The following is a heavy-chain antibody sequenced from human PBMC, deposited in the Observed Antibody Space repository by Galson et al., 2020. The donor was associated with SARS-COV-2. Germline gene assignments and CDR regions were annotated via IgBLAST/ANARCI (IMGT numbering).Heavy chain of an antibody. J-gene: IGHJ4*02. D-gene: IGHD3-22*01. CDR1: GGSISSSNW. V-gene: IGHV4-4*02. Sequence: SETLSLTCAVSGGSISSSNWWSWVRQPPGKGLEWIGEISHSGSTNYNPSLKSRVTISVDKSKNQFSLKLSSVTAADTAVYDCARGPQGDSSGYYDGYWGQGTQVTDTS. CDR3: ARGPQGDSSGYYDGY. CDR2: ISHSGST.